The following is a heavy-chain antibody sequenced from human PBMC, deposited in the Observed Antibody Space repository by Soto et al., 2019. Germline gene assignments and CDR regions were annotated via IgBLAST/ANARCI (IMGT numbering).Heavy chain of an antibody. J-gene: IGHJ4*02. CDR2: IKSRTEGATR. Sequence: GGSLRLACAASGFTFTDALMSWVRQGPGRGLEWVGRIKSRTEGATRDFAAPVWGRFAISRDDSKNTVYLQMNSLKIEDSAIYYCTAGSGRSDFDYWGMGILVTVSS. CDR1: GFTFTDAL. CDR3: TAGSGRSDFDY. V-gene: IGHV3-15*01. D-gene: IGHD6-25*01.